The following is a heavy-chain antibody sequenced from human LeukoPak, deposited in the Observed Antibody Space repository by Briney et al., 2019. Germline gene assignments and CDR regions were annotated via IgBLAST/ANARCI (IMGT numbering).Heavy chain of an antibody. CDR2: INHSGST. J-gene: IGHJ4*02. V-gene: IGHV4-34*01. CDR1: GGSFSGYY. D-gene: IGHD1-26*01. CDR3: ARANSGSRGALGFDY. Sequence: PSETLSLTCAVYGGSFSGYYWSWIRQPPGKGLEWIGEINHSGSTNYNPSLKSRVTISVDTSKNQFSLKLSSVTAADTAVYYCARANSGSRGALGFDYWGQGTLVTVSS.